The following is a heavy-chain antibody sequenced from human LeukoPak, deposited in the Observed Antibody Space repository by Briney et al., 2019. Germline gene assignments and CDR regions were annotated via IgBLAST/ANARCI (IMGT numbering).Heavy chain of an antibody. CDR1: GFTFSSYG. Sequence: PGRSLRLSCAASGFTFSSYGMHWVRRAPGKGLEWVAVISYDGSNKYYADSVKGRFTISRDNSKNTLYLQMNSLRAEDTAVYYCAKGFYYASSGYYYGGAFDIWGQGTMVTVSS. CDR2: ISYDGSNK. J-gene: IGHJ3*02. D-gene: IGHD3-22*01. V-gene: IGHV3-30*18. CDR3: AKGFYYASSGYYYGGAFDI.